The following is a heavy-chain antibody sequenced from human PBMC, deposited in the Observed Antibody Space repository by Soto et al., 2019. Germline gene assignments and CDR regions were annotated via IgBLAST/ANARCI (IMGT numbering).Heavy chain of an antibody. CDR2: ISGSGAST. Sequence: EVQLFESGGGLVQPGGSLRLSCAASGFTFSSYAMSWVRQAPGKGLEWVSAISGSGASTYYADSVKGRFTLSRDNSKNTLYLQKKSLRDADTAEYYCAKGSAGAARSRWFDPWGQGTLVTVSS. V-gene: IGHV3-23*01. CDR1: GFTFSSYA. D-gene: IGHD6-13*01. CDR3: AKGSAGAARSRWFDP. J-gene: IGHJ5*02.